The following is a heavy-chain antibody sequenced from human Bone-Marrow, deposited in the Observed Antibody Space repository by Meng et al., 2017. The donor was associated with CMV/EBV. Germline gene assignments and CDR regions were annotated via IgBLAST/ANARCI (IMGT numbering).Heavy chain of an antibody. Sequence: GGSLRLSCAASGFTLSSYAMHWVRQAPGKGLEWVAVISYDGSNKYYADSVKGRFTISRDNSKNTLYLQMNSLRAEDTAVYYCARHVGGRVVVITPVFDYWGQGTLVTVSS. CDR2: ISYDGSNK. V-gene: IGHV3-30*04. CDR3: ARHVGGRVVVITPVFDY. D-gene: IGHD3-22*01. J-gene: IGHJ4*02. CDR1: GFTLSSYA.